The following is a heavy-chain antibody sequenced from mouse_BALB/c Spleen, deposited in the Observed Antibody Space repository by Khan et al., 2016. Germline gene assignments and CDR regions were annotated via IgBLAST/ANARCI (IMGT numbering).Heavy chain of an antibody. CDR3: ASGTDGYFDV. Sequence: QIQLVQSGPELKKPGETVKISCKASGYTFTNYGMNWVKQAPGKDLKWMGWINTYTGEPTYADDFKGRFVFSLETSASTAYLQINNLTNEDMATYFCASGTDGYFDVWGAGTTVTVSS. CDR1: GYTFTNYG. V-gene: IGHV9-1*02. CDR2: INTYTGEP. J-gene: IGHJ1*01. D-gene: IGHD4-1*01.